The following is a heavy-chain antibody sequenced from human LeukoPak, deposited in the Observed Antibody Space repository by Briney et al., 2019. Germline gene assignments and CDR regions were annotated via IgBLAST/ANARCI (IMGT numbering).Heavy chain of an antibody. Sequence: GGSLRLSCASSGFTFSSSSMGWVRQDPGKGLVWVSRISIDGSRIAYADSVKGRFTASRDNAKNTLYLQMNSLGAEDTAVYYCTRDYNGLSLWGQGTLVTVSS. CDR3: TRDYNGLSL. CDR1: GFTFSSSS. V-gene: IGHV3-74*03. CDR2: ISIDGSRI. D-gene: IGHD3/OR15-3a*01. J-gene: IGHJ4*02.